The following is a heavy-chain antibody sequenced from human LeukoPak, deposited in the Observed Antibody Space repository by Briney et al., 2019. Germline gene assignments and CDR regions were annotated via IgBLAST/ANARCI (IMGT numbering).Heavy chain of an antibody. Sequence: AGGSLRLSCATSGFTFSTYAMNWVRHTPGKGLEWVSSIVGSGADTYYADSVKGRFSISRDNSNNTLYLQMNSLRAEDTAAYYCARVNRGAYDSWGQGTLVTVSS. CDR3: ARVNRGAYDS. J-gene: IGHJ5*02. V-gene: IGHV3-23*01. CDR1: GFTFSTYA. D-gene: IGHD5-12*01. CDR2: IVGSGADT.